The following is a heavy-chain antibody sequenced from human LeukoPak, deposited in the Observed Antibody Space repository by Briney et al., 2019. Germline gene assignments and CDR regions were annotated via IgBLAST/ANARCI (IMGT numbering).Heavy chain of an antibody. CDR2: ISSSGGTT. CDR3: ARAHGGLVPTIAFDY. J-gene: IGHJ4*02. CDR1: EFPFSGYT. V-gene: IGHV3-23*01. D-gene: IGHD5-12*01. Sequence: QPGGSLRLSCAASEFPFSGYTMSGVRQAPGKGLEWVSGISSSGGTTYYADSVKGRFTISRDNSKNTLCLQMNSLRAEDTAVYYCARAHGGLVPTIAFDYWGQGTLVTVSS.